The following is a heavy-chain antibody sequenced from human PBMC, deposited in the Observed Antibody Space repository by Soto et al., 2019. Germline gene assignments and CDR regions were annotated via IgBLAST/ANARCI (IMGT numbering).Heavy chain of an antibody. CDR3: ARVNRNDYDFWSGYLYYYYYYGMDV. CDR1: GYTFTSYD. CDR2: MNPNSGNT. J-gene: IGHJ6*02. D-gene: IGHD3-3*01. V-gene: IGHV1-8*01. Sequence: ASVKVSCKASGYTFTSYDINCVRQATGQGLEWMGWMNPNSGNTGYAQKFQGRVTMTRNTSISTAYMELSSLRSEDTAVYYCARVNRNDYDFWSGYLYYYYYYGMDVWXQGTTVTSP.